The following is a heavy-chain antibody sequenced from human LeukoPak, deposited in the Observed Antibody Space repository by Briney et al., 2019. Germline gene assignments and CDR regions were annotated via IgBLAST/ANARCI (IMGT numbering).Heavy chain of an antibody. CDR1: GFTLRSYT. Sequence: SGGSLRLSCAASGFTLRSYTMNWVRQAPGKGLEWVSSIGISSNKIYYADSVKGRFIISRDNAKNSVYLQMNSLRVEDTAVYYCAKKIGSYRLDYWGQGTLVTVSS. V-gene: IGHV3-21*04. CDR2: IGISSNKI. J-gene: IGHJ4*02. CDR3: AKKIGSYRLDY. D-gene: IGHD1-26*01.